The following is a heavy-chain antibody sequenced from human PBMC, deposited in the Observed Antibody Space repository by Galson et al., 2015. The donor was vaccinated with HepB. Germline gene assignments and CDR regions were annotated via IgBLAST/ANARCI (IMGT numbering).Heavy chain of an antibody. CDR2: ISSSSSYT. Sequence: SLRLSCAASGFTFSDYYMSWIRQAPGKGLEWVSYISSSSSYTNYADSVKGRFTISRDNAKNSLYLQMNSLRAEDTAVYYCARVEVGGRGSILLDYWGQGTLVTVSS. J-gene: IGHJ4*02. CDR3: ARVEVGGRGSILLDY. V-gene: IGHV3-11*06. CDR1: GFTFSDYY. D-gene: IGHD3-9*01.